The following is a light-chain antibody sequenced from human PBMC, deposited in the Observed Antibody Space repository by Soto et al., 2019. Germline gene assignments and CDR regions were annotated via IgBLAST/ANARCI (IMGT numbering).Light chain of an antibody. Sequence: EIVLTQSPGTLSLSPGERATLSCRASQSVSSSYLAWYQQKPGQAPRLLIYGASSRATAIPDRFSGSGSGTDFTLTISSLEPEDFAVYYCQQYGSSPPITFGQGTRLEIK. J-gene: IGKJ5*01. CDR2: GAS. CDR1: QSVSSSY. V-gene: IGKV3-20*01. CDR3: QQYGSSPPIT.